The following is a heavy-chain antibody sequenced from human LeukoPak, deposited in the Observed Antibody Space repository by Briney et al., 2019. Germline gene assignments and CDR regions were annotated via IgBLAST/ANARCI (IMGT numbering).Heavy chain of an antibody. V-gene: IGHV3-48*02. CDR1: GFTFSTYS. J-gene: IGHJ4*02. CDR3: AKAEGYDILTGLDY. Sequence: GGSLRLSCAASGFTFSTYSMNWVRQAPGKGLEWVSYISSGSTNIYYPDSVKGRFTVSRDNAKNSLYLQMNSLRDEDTAVYYCAKAEGYDILTGLDYWGQGTLVTVSS. D-gene: IGHD3-9*01. CDR2: ISSGSTNI.